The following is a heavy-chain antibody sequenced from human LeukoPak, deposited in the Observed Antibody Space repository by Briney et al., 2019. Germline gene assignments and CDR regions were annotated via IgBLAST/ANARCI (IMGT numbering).Heavy chain of an antibody. V-gene: IGHV3-23*01. CDR1: GFSFSSYA. CDR3: ARARAGIQAGFAY. Sequence: GGSLRLSCAASGFSFSSYAMSWVRQAPGKGLEWVSNISGRDGSTYYADSVKGRFTISRDNSKNTLYLQMHSLRVEDTAVYYCARARAGIQAGFAYWGQGTLVTVSS. D-gene: IGHD1-1*01. CDR2: ISGRDGST. J-gene: IGHJ4*02.